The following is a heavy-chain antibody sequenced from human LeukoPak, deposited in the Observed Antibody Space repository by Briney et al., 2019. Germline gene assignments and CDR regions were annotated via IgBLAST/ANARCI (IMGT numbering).Heavy chain of an antibody. D-gene: IGHD5-18*01. Sequence: PGGSLRLSCAASGFTFSSYAMHWVRQAPGKGLEWVAVISYDGSNKYYADSVKGRFTISRDNSKNTLYLQMNSLRAEDTAVYYCAREVDTAMVMDYGMDVWGQGTTVTVSS. CDR2: ISYDGSNK. J-gene: IGHJ6*02. CDR1: GFTFSSYA. V-gene: IGHV3-30-3*01. CDR3: AREVDTAMVMDYGMDV.